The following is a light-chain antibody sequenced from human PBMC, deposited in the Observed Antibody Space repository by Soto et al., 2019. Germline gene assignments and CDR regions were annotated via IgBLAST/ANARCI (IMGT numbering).Light chain of an antibody. J-gene: IGLJ1*01. CDR2: EVN. Sequence: QSALTQPPSASGCPGQSVTISCTGTSSDVGAYNYVSWYQQHPGKVPKLMVYEVNKRPSGVPDRFSGSKSGNTASLTVSGLQAEDEADYYCTSYAGGNNIFGTGTKLTVL. CDR3: TSYAGGNNI. CDR1: SSDVGAYNY. V-gene: IGLV2-8*01.